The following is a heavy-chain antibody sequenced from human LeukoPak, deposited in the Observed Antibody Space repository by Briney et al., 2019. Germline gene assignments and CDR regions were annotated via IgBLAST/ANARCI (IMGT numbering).Heavy chain of an antibody. CDR3: ARDTYYDYVWGSYRPDNYYYGMDV. CDR2: ISSSSSYI. J-gene: IGHJ6*02. D-gene: IGHD3-16*02. Sequence: PGGSLRLSCAASGFTFSSYSMNWVRQAPGKGLEWVSSISSSSSYIYYADSVKGRFTISRDNAKNSLYLQMNSLRAEDTAVYYCARDTYYDYVWGSYRPDNYYYGMDVWGQGTTVTVSS. V-gene: IGHV3-21*01. CDR1: GFTFSSYS.